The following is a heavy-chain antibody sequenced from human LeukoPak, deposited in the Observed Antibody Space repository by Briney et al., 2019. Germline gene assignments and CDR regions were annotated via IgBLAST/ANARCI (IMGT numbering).Heavy chain of an antibody. Sequence: GGSLRLSCAASGFTLSSYAMSWVRQAPGKGLEWVSSLTGTDGSTYYADSVKGRCTISRDNSKNTLYLQMNSLRPEDTAIYYCAKVGTTFYYYYMDVWGKGTTVTVSS. CDR1: GFTLSSYA. V-gene: IGHV3-23*01. CDR2: LTGTDGST. D-gene: IGHD1-7*01. CDR3: AKVGTTFYYYYMDV. J-gene: IGHJ6*03.